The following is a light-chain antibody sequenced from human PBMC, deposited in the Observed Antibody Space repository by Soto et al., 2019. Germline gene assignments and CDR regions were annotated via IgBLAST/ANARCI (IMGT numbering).Light chain of an antibody. J-gene: IGKJ2*01. Sequence: DIVMTQIPLSLSVTPGRAASISCKSSQTARHSDGRTYLYWYRQKPGQPPHLLIYEVSNRFSGVPEGFSGSGSGTDFTLNISRVEADDVGVYYCMQNIDLPPTFGQGTKLEIK. CDR1: QTARHSDGRTY. CDR3: MQNIDLPPT. V-gene: IGKV2D-29*01. CDR2: EVS.